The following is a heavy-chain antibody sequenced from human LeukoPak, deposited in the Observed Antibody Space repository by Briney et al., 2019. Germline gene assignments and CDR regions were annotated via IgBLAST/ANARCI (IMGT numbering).Heavy chain of an antibody. V-gene: IGHV4-59*01. D-gene: IGHD1-14*01. CDR2: IYYSGST. CDR3: ARRSPHYYMDV. CDR1: GGSISSYY. J-gene: IGHJ6*03. Sequence: SETLSLTCTVSGGSISSYYWSWIRQPPGKGLEWIGYIYYSGSTNYNPSLKSRVTISVDTSKNQFSLKLSSVTAADTAVYYCARRSPHYYMDVWGKGTTVTVSS.